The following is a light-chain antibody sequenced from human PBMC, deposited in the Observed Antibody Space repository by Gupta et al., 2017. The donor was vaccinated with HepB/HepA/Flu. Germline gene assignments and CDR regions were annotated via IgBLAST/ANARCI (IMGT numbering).Light chain of an antibody. CDR2: EVS. Sequence: SALPQPPSASGSPGQTVTISCTGTSSGVGGYNDVSWYQQHPGKAPKLMIYEVSKRPLGGPDRVSGSKSGNTASLTGAGLQAEDEADYDCSSYAGSNNLIFGGGTKLTVL. J-gene: IGLJ2*01. V-gene: IGLV2-8*01. CDR3: SSYAGSNNLI. CDR1: SSGVGGYND.